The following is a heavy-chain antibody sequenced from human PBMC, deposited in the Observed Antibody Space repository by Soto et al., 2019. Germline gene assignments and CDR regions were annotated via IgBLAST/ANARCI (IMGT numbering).Heavy chain of an antibody. CDR3: ARALTGTIRPHYFDH. D-gene: IGHD1-7*01. J-gene: IGHJ4*02. CDR1: GYSFTYYW. CDR2: IYPGDSDT. Sequence: PGESLKISCRGSGYSFTYYWIGWVRHMPGKGRELMGIIYPGDSDTRYSPSFQGQVTISADNSISTAYLQWSSLRASQTAIYDCARALTGTIRPHYFDHWGQGTLVTVSS. V-gene: IGHV5-51*01.